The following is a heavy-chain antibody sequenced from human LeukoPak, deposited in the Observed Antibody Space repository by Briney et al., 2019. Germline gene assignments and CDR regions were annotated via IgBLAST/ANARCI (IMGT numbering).Heavy chain of an antibody. J-gene: IGHJ4*02. Sequence: SVKVSRKASGGTFSSYAISWVRQAPGQGLEWMGGIIPIFGTANYAQKFQGRVTITTDESTSTAYMELSSLRSEDTAVYYCARERRIAVAGTSLDYWGQGTLVTVSS. CDR2: IIPIFGTA. V-gene: IGHV1-69*05. D-gene: IGHD6-19*01. CDR3: ARERRIAVAGTSLDY. CDR1: GGTFSSYA.